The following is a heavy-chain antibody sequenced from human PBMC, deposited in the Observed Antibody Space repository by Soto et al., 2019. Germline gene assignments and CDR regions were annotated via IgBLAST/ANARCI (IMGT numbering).Heavy chain of an antibody. CDR3: AHSPYRTYFFDY. V-gene: IGHV2-5*02. CDR1: GFSLSTSGVG. Sequence: QITLKESGPTLVKPTQTLTLTCTFSGFSLSTSGVGVGWIRQPPGKALEWLALIYWDDDKRYSPSLKSRLTITKDTSKNQVVLTMTNIDPVDTATYYCAHSPYRTYFFDYWGQGTLVTVSS. CDR2: IYWDDDK. J-gene: IGHJ4*02. D-gene: IGHD1-26*01.